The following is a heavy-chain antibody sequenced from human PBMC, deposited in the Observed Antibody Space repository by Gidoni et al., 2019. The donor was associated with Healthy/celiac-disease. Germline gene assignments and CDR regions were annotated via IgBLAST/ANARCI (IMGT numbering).Heavy chain of an antibody. J-gene: IGHJ4*02. CDR1: GFTFSSYA. CDR2: ISGSGGST. CDR3: AKPDGGATDDY. D-gene: IGHD1-26*01. V-gene: IGHV3-23*01. Sequence: AASGFTFSSYAMSWVRQAPGKGLEWVSAISGSGGSTYYADSVKGRFTISRDNSKNTLYLQIHSLRAEDTAVYYCAKPDGGATDDYWGQGTLVTVSS.